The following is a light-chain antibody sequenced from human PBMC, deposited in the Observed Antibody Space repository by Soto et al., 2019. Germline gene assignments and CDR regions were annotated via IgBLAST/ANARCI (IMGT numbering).Light chain of an antibody. Sequence: DILMTQSPSSLSASVGDRVTITCRASQSISTYLNWYQQKPGKAPKLLIYTASSLQSWVPSRFSGSGSGIEFTLTFSTLQPEDFATYYCQQSYSPTRTSGHETKVAIK. V-gene: IGKV1-39*01. CDR3: QQSYSPTRT. J-gene: IGKJ1*01. CDR2: TAS. CDR1: QSISTY.